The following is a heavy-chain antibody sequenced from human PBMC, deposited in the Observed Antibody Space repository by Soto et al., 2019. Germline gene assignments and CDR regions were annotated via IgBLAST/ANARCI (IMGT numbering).Heavy chain of an antibody. Sequence: QLQLQESGPGLVKPSETLSLTCTVSGYSITSSSNHWGWIRQSPGKGLEWIGSISYTGNTYYHPSLKRRITIPVDTTKNQFILRVTSVSAPDTAVYYCERQWFRWGQGTLVTVSS. D-gene: IGHD3-10*01. CDR3: ERQWFR. CDR2: ISYTGNT. J-gene: IGHJ4*02. V-gene: IGHV4-39*01. CDR1: GYSITSSSNH.